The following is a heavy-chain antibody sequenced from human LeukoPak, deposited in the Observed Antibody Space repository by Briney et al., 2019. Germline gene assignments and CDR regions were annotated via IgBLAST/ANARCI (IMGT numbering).Heavy chain of an antibody. J-gene: IGHJ4*02. CDR3: ARRGAGTVTTLKY. Sequence: SETLSLTCTVSGGSISSSSYYWGWIRQPPGKGLEWIGSIYYSGSTYYNPSLKSRVTISVDTSKNQFSLKLSSVTAADTAVYYCARRGAGTVTTLKYWGQGTLVTVSS. CDR1: GGSISSSSYY. V-gene: IGHV4-39*07. CDR2: IYYSGST. D-gene: IGHD4-17*01.